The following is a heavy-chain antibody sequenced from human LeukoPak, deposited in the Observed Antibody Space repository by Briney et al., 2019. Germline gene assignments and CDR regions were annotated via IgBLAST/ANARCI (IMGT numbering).Heavy chain of an antibody. Sequence: GGSLRLSCAASGFTFSSYSMNWVRQAPGEGLEWVSSISSSSSYIYYADSVKGRFTISRDNAKNSLYLQMNSLRAEDTAVYYCAKPHQEWDYYFDYWGQGTLVTVSS. CDR3: AKPHQEWDYYFDY. D-gene: IGHD1-26*01. V-gene: IGHV3-21*01. J-gene: IGHJ4*02. CDR2: ISSSSSYI. CDR1: GFTFSSYS.